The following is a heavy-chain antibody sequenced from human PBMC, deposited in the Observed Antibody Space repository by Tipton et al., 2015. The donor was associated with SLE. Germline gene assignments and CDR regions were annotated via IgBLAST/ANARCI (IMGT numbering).Heavy chain of an antibody. V-gene: IGHV4-39*07. Sequence: TLSLTCTVSGGSISSSSYYWGWIRQPPGKGLEWIGSINYSGSTHYNPSLRSRVTISVDTSKNQFSLKLSSVTAADTAVYYCAREGLGAFDIWGQGTMVAVSS. D-gene: IGHD3-10*01. J-gene: IGHJ3*02. CDR3: AREGLGAFDI. CDR2: INYSGST. CDR1: GGSISSSSYY.